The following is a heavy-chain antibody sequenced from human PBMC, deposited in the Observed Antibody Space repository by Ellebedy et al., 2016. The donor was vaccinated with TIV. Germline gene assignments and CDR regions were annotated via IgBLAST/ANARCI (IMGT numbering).Heavy chain of an antibody. CDR2: MYYSGIT. J-gene: IGHJ6*02. V-gene: IGHV4-59*01. Sequence: SETLSLXCSPSGGSMTSYYWTWIRQAPGKGLEWIAYMYYSGITNYNPSLKSRVTISADMSKNQFSLRLNSVTAADAAVYSGARVYCRGSPPPSPAYGGNPVCYYYYGMDVWGQGTTVTVSS. CDR1: GGSMTSYY. CDR3: ARVYCRGSPPPSPAYGGNPVCYYYYGMDV. D-gene: IGHD4-23*01.